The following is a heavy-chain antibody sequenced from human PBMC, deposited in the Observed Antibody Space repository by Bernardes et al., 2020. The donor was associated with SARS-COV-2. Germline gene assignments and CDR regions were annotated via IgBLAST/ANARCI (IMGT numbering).Heavy chain of an antibody. D-gene: IGHD3-22*01. CDR3: ARENYYDSSVQYGAPLDY. Sequence: SETLSLTCTVSGGSINTYYLSWIRQAPGKGLEWLGYVYHSGSTNSNPSLHSRITISVDTSKSQFSLKLSSVTAADTAVYYCARENYYDSSVQYGAPLDYWGQGTLVTVSS. J-gene: IGHJ4*02. CDR1: GGSINTYY. CDR2: VYHSGST. V-gene: IGHV4-59*01.